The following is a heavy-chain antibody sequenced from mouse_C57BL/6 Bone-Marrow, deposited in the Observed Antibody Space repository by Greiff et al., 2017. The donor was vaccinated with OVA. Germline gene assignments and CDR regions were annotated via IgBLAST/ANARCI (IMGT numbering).Heavy chain of an antibody. D-gene: IGHD1-1*01. CDR1: GFNIKDDY. CDR3: TLIYYYGSSGYFDV. V-gene: IGHV14-4*01. J-gene: IGHJ1*03. Sequence: EVKVVESGAELVRPGASVKLSCTASGFNIKDDYMHWVKQRPEQGLEWIGWIDPENGDTEYASKFQGKATITADTSSNTAYLQLSSLTSEDTAVYYCTLIYYYGSSGYFDVWGTGTTVTVSS. CDR2: IDPENGDT.